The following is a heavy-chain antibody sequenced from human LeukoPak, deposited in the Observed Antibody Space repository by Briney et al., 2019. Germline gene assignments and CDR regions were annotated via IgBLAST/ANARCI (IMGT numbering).Heavy chain of an antibody. CDR1: GFTFSSYS. CDR3: AKDLSPYDSSGYSGFQH. V-gene: IGHV3-21*01. J-gene: IGHJ1*01. Sequence: PGGSLRLSCAASGFTFSSYSMNWVRQAPGKGLEWVSSISSSSSYIYYADSVKGRFTISRDNAKNSLYLQMNSLRAEDTAVYYCAKDLSPYDSSGYSGFQHWGQGTLVTVSS. CDR2: ISSSSSYI. D-gene: IGHD3-22*01.